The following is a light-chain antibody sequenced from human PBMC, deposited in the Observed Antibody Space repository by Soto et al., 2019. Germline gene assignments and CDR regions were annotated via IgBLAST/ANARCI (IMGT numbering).Light chain of an antibody. CDR1: SSDIGAYNY. Sequence: QSVLTQPASVSGSPGQSITISCTGTSSDIGAYNYVSWYQQYPGRAPKLMIYEVNNRPSGVSNRFSGSKSGNTASLTISGLQAEDEADYYCSSYTDSSNYVFGTGTKVTVL. CDR2: EVN. J-gene: IGLJ1*01. CDR3: SSYTDSSNYV. V-gene: IGLV2-14*01.